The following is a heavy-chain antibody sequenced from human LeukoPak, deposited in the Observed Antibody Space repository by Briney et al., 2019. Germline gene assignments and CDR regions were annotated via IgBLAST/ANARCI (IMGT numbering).Heavy chain of an antibody. CDR1: GGSISSYY. D-gene: IGHD5-12*01. J-gene: IGHJ5*02. Sequence: SETLSLTCTVSGGSISSYYWSWIRQPPGKELEWIGYIYTSGSTNYNPSLKSRVTISVDTSKNQFSLKLSSVTAADTAVYYCARHVQKWLHKNWFDPWGQGTLVTVSS. CDR2: IYTSGST. V-gene: IGHV4-4*09. CDR3: ARHVQKWLHKNWFDP.